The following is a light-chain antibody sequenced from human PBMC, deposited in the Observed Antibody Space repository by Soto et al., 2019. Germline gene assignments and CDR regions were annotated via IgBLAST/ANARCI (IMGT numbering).Light chain of an antibody. Sequence: DIQMTQSPSSLSASVGDRVTITCRASQSITGYLNWYQQRPGKAPKRLIYLASSLQSGVPSRFSGSGSGTEFTLTISSLQPEDFATYYCLQHNSYPLTFGPGTKVDIK. CDR3: LQHNSYPLT. V-gene: IGKV1-17*01. CDR2: LAS. CDR1: QSITGY. J-gene: IGKJ3*01.